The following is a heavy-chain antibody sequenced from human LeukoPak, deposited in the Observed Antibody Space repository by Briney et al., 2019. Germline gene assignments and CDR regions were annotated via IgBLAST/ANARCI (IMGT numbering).Heavy chain of an antibody. CDR3: AREPAAAGTFYYYMDV. CDR2: IKQDGSEK. Sequence: GGSLRLSCAASGFTFSSYWMSWVRQAPGKGLEWVANIKQDGSEKYYVDSVKGRFTISRDNAKSSLYLQMNSLRAEDTAVYYCAREPAAAGTFYYYMDVWGKGTTVTVSS. V-gene: IGHV3-7*01. J-gene: IGHJ6*03. CDR1: GFTFSSYW. D-gene: IGHD6-13*01.